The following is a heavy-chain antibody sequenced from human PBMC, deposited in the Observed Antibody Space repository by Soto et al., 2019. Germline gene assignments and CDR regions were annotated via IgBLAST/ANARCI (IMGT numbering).Heavy chain of an antibody. CDR1: GYTLPELF. CDR3: ATPGLLTAFDI. V-gene: IGHV1-24*01. CDR2: FDPEDGET. D-gene: IGHD1-26*01. J-gene: IGHJ3*02. Sequence: ASVKGSRKVSGYTLPELFMHWVRQAPGKGLEWMGGFDPEDGETIYAQKFQGRVTMTEDTSTDTAYMELSSLRSEDTAVYYCATPGLLTAFDIWGQGTMVTVSS.